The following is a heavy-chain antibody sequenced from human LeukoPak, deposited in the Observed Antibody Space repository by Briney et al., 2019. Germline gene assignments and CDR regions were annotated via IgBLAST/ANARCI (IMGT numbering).Heavy chain of an antibody. J-gene: IGHJ4*02. V-gene: IGHV3-33*01. CDR1: GFTFSSYG. Sequence: PGRSLRLSCAASGFTFSSYGMHWVRQAPGKGLEWVAVIWYDGSNKYYADSVKGRFTISRDNSKNTLYLQMNSLRAEDTAVYYCARDKLRYFDWADYWGQGTLVTVSS. CDR3: ARDKLRYFDWADY. D-gene: IGHD3-9*01. CDR2: IWYDGSNK.